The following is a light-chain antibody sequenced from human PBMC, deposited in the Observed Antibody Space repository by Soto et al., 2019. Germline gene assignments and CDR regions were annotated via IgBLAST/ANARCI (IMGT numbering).Light chain of an antibody. J-gene: IGKJ5*01. CDR1: QDITNY. CDR2: GAS. Sequence: DLQMTQSPSYLSASVGDTFTITCQASQDITNYLNWYQKNPGKAPNLLIYGASSLQSGVPSRLSGSGYGTDLTITISSMQTEDFETYFCQQSYSNIITFGQGTRLEIK. V-gene: IGKV1-39*01. CDR3: QQSYSNIIT.